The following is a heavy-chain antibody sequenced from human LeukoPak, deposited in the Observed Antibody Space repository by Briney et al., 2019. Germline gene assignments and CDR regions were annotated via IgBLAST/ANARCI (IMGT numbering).Heavy chain of an antibody. D-gene: IGHD2-2*01. Sequence: GGTLRLSPAASGFIFSNYGLHWVRQAPGKGLEWVAVICYEGNQEYYADLVKGSFTNSRENSQNPLYLQMDSLRAEGTAVYYCARAASECSSSKCDPPDDYGGEETVVSVSS. CDR2: ICYEGNQE. J-gene: IGHJ4*02. V-gene: IGHV3-33*01. CDR1: GFIFSNYG. CDR3: ARAASECSSSKCDPPDDY.